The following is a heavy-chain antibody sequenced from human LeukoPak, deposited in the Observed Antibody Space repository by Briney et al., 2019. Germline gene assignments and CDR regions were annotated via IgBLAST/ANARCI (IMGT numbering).Heavy chain of an antibody. V-gene: IGHV3-53*01. CDR2: IYPGGNT. CDR3: ARVALSGSYHGEFDY. D-gene: IGHD1-26*01. Sequence: GGSLRLSCAASAFIVSSYYMSWVRQAPGKGLEWVSVIYPGGNTYYADSAKGRFTISRDNSKNTLYLQMNSLRAEDTAVYYCARVALSGSYHGEFDYWGQGTLVTVSS. J-gene: IGHJ4*02. CDR1: AFIVSSYY.